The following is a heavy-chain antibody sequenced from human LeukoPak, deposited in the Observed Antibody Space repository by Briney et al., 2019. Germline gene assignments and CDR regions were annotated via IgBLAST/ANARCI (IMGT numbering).Heavy chain of an antibody. Sequence: SETLSLTCTVSGGSINNYYWSWIRQPAGKGLEWIGRIYTRGGTNYNPSLKSRVTMSVDTSKNQFSLKLSSVTAADTAVYYCARGRYCSADICSGGDAFDIWGQGTMVSVSS. D-gene: IGHD2-15*01. CDR3: ARGRYCSADICSGGDAFDI. J-gene: IGHJ3*02. CDR1: GGSINNYY. V-gene: IGHV4-4*07. CDR2: IYTRGGT.